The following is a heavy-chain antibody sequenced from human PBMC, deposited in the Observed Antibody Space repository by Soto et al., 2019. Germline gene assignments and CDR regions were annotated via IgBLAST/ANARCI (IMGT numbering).Heavy chain of an antibody. D-gene: IGHD3-22*01. CDR2: ISSRSNDI. Sequence: PGGSLRLSCAASEFTFRTYTMNWVRQAPGKGLEWVSSISSRSNDIYYADSVKGRFTVSRDNAKKSLYLQMNSLRAEDTAVYYCAKDFVYDSSGYLPHLDYWGQGTLVTVSS. V-gene: IGHV3-21*04. CDR3: AKDFVYDSSGYLPHLDY. J-gene: IGHJ4*02. CDR1: EFTFRTYT.